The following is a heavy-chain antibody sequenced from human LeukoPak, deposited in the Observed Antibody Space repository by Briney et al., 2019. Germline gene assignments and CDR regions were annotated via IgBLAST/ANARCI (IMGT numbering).Heavy chain of an antibody. CDR3: AISSAWGYFDY. D-gene: IGHD6-19*01. Sequence: SETLSLTCIVAGGSISDYYWSWIRQPAGKGLEWIGRIYTSGSTNYNPSRKSRVTMSVDTSKNQFSLKLSSVTAADTAVYYCAISSAWGYFDYWGQGTLVTVSS. V-gene: IGHV4-4*07. CDR2: IYTSGST. J-gene: IGHJ4*02. CDR1: GGSISDYY.